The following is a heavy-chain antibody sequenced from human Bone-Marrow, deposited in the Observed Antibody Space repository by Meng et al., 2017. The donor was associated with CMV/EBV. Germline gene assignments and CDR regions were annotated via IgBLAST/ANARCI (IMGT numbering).Heavy chain of an antibody. Sequence: TCAVSGDSIRRNLWWSWVRQPPGTGLEWIGEISYSGATKYTPSLQSRATISSDTTNNRFSLRLNSVTAADTGVYFCARSPGFWSLDYWGRGTLVTVSS. CDR3: ARSPGFWSLDY. CDR2: ISYSGAT. CDR1: GDSIRRNLW. J-gene: IGHJ4*02. D-gene: IGHD2-8*02. V-gene: IGHV4-4*01.